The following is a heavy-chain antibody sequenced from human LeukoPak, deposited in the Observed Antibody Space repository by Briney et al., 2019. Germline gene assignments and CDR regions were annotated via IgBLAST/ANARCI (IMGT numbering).Heavy chain of an antibody. Sequence: GGSLRLSCAASGFTFSSYAMSWVRQAPGKGLEWVSAISGSGGGTYCADSVKGRFTISRDNSKNTLYLQMNSLRAEDTAVYYCATRGPYSSSWPPPTRWGQGTLVTVSS. CDR2: ISGSGGGT. V-gene: IGHV3-23*01. CDR1: GFTFSSYA. D-gene: IGHD6-13*01. CDR3: ATRGPYSSSWPPPTR. J-gene: IGHJ4*02.